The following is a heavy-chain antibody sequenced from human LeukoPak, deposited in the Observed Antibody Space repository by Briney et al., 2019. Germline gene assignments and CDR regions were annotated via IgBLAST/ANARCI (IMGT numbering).Heavy chain of an antibody. CDR3: ARARHYDILTGRAWWFDP. D-gene: IGHD3-9*01. J-gene: IGHJ5*02. Sequence: SETLSLTCTVSGGSISSSSYYWSWIRQPPGKGLEWIGEINHSGSTNYNPSLKSRVTISVDTSKNQFSLKLSSVTAADTAVYYCARARHYDILTGRAWWFDPWGQGTLVTVSS. V-gene: IGHV4-39*07. CDR1: GGSISSSSYY. CDR2: INHSGST.